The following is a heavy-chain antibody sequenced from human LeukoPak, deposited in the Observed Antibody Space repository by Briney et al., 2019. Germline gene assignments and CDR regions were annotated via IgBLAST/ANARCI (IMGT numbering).Heavy chain of an antibody. J-gene: IGHJ5*02. Sequence: SETLSLTCTVSGGSISSSSYYWGWIRQPPGKGLEWIGYIYYSGSTNYNPSLKSRVTISVDTSKNQFSLKLSSVTAADTAVYYCARVRYSSSPSNWFDPWGQGTLVTVSS. CDR3: ARVRYSSSPSNWFDP. CDR1: GGSISSSSYY. V-gene: IGHV4-61*05. D-gene: IGHD6-6*01. CDR2: IYYSGST.